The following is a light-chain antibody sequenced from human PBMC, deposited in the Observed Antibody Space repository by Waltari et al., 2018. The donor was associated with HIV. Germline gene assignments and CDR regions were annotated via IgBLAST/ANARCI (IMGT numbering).Light chain of an antibody. Sequence: QSVLTQPPSASGTPGQRVTISCSGSSSNIGSNDVNWYQPFPGTAPKVVIFTNNQLPSGVPDRFSGSKSGTSASLAISGLGSEDEADYYCSTWDDSLSGWVFGGGTKLTVL. J-gene: IGLJ3*02. CDR1: SSNIGSND. CDR3: STWDDSLSGWV. CDR2: TNN. V-gene: IGLV1-47*01.